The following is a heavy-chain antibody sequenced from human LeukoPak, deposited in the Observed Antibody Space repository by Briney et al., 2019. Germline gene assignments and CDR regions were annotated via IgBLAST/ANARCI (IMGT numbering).Heavy chain of an antibody. CDR2: ISSQSGSA. V-gene: IGHV4-4*02. CDR3: AKIFCSSITCYVDF. CDR1: GGSISSSNW. D-gene: IGHD2-2*01. J-gene: IGHJ4*02. Sequence: PSGTLSLTCGVSGGSISSSNWWTWVRQPPGKGLEWIGGISSQSGSANYNPSLMRRATISVDKSKNQFSLRLSSVTAADTAVYYCAKIFCSSITCYVDFWGQGTLVTVSS.